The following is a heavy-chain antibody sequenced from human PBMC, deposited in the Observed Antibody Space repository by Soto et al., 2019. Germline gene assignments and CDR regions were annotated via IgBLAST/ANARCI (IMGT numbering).Heavy chain of an antibody. Sequence: PSETLSLTCTVSGGSVSSGSYYWSWIRQPPGKGLEWIGYIYSSGSTNYNPSLKSRVTISVDTSKNQFSLKLSSVTAADTAVYYCARDLSGRGYYYDSSGAFDIWGQGTMVTVS. J-gene: IGHJ3*02. CDR3: ARDLSGRGYYYDSSGAFDI. CDR2: IYSSGST. D-gene: IGHD3-22*01. CDR1: GGSVSSGSYY. V-gene: IGHV4-61*01.